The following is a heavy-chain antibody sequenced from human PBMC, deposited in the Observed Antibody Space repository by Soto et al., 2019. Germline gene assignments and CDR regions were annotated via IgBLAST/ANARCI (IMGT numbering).Heavy chain of an antibody. Sequence: QVQLVESGGGVVQPGRSLRLSCAASGFSFSSFGMHWVRQAPGKGLEWVAIIWYDGSLEYYADSVKGRFTISRDTSKNTLYLQMNSLRVEDTAVYYCAKPSYDSWSGYYHAFDYWGQGTLVTVSS. D-gene: IGHD3-3*01. V-gene: IGHV3-33*03. J-gene: IGHJ4*02. CDR3: AKPSYDSWSGYYHAFDY. CDR1: GFSFSSFG. CDR2: IWYDGSLE.